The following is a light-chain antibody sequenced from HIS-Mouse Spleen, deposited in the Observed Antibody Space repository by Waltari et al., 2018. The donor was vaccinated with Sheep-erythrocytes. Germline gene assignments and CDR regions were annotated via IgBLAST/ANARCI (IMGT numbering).Light chain of an antibody. CDR3: NSRDSSGNHVV. J-gene: IGLJ2*01. Sequence: TQLTLDPAVSVALRVAVRLACQRDSVRLYYASWYQQKPGQAPVLVIYGKNNRPSGIPDRFSGSSSGNTASLTITGAQAEDEADYYCNSRDSSGNHVVFGGGTKLTVL. CDR1: SVRLYY. CDR2: GKN. V-gene: IGLV3-19*01.